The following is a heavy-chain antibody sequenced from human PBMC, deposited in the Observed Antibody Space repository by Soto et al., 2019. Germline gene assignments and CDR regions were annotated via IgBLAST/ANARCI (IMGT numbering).Heavy chain of an antibody. D-gene: IGHD6-6*01. CDR3: AREEGEYRSSTDYYYNGMDV. J-gene: IGHJ6*02. CDR2: IYYIGST. Sequence: QVQLQESGPGLVKPSQTLSLTCTVSGGSISSGNHYWSWIRQHPGKGLEWIGYIYYIGSTYYNPSLQSRVAISVDTAKNQFSLKLSSVTAADTAVYYCAREEGEYRSSTDYYYNGMDVWGQGTTVTVSS. V-gene: IGHV4-31*03. CDR1: GGSISSGNHY.